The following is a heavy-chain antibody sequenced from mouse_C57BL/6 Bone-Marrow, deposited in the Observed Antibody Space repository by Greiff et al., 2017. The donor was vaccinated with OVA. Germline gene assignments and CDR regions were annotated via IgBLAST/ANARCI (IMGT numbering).Heavy chain of an antibody. Sequence: VQLQQPGAELVRPGSSVKLSCKASGYTFTSYWMDWVKQRPGQGLEWIGNIYPSDSETHYNQKFKDKATLTVDKSSSTAYMQLSGLTSEDSAVYYCARKGLLPPYWYFDVWGTGTTVTVSS. CDR2: IYPSDSET. CDR3: ARKGLLPPYWYFDV. J-gene: IGHJ1*03. CDR1: GYTFTSYW. V-gene: IGHV1-61*01. D-gene: IGHD2-3*01.